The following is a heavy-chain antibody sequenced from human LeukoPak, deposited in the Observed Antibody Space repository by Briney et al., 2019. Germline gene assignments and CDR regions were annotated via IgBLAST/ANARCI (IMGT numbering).Heavy chain of an antibody. D-gene: IGHD6-6*01. Sequence: TGGSLRLSCAASGFTFDDYAMHWVRQAPGKGLEWVSGISWNSGSIGYADSVKGRFTISRDNAKNSLYLQMNSVRAEDTAVYYCAADIAGIFGSSNFDYWGQGTLVTVSS. CDR3: AADIAGIFGSSNFDY. V-gene: IGHV3-9*01. CDR1: GFTFDDYA. J-gene: IGHJ4*02. CDR2: ISWNSGSI.